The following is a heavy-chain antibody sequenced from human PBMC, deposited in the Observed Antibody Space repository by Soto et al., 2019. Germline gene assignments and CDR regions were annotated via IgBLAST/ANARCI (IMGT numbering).Heavy chain of an antibody. D-gene: IGHD3-10*01. V-gene: IGHV3-73*02. CDR3: TRQSPTITMVRGVKNYYYGMDV. J-gene: IGHJ6*02. Sequence: EVQLVESGGGLVQPGGSLKLSCAASGFTFSGSAMHWVRQASGKGLEWVGRIRSKANSYATAYAASVKGRFTISRDDSKNTAYLQMNSLKTEDTAVYYCTRQSPTITMVRGVKNYYYGMDVWGQGTTVTVSS. CDR1: GFTFSGSA. CDR2: IRSKANSYAT.